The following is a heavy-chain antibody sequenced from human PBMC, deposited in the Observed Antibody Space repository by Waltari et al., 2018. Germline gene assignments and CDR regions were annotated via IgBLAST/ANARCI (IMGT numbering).Heavy chain of an antibody. J-gene: IGHJ4*02. D-gene: IGHD3-16*01. CDR1: GGSISSSSYY. Sequence: QLQLQESGPGLVKPSETLSLTCGVSGGSISSSSYYWGWIRQPPGKGLEWTGTIHFSGSTYYSPSLKSRVTMSVDTSKNQFSLKLSSVTAADTAVYYCARQGKGERHSPWEIFDYWGQGTLVTVSS. CDR3: ARQGKGERHSPWEIFDY. CDR2: IHFSGST. V-gene: IGHV4-39*01.